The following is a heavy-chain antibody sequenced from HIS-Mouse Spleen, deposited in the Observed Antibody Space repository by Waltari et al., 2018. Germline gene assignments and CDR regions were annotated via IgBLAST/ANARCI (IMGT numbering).Heavy chain of an antibody. D-gene: IGHD1-26*01. V-gene: IGHV3-48*01. CDR2: ISSSSMPI. J-gene: IGHJ4*02. CDR3: ARGASGSYYLVSVSDY. Sequence: EVQLVESGGGLVQPGGSLRLSCAASGFTFSSYSMNWVRQAPGKGLEWVSYISSSSMPIYYPDSVKGRFTISRDNAKNSLYLQMNSLRAEDTAVYYCARGASGSYYLVSVSDYWGQGTLVTVSS. CDR1: GFTFSSYS.